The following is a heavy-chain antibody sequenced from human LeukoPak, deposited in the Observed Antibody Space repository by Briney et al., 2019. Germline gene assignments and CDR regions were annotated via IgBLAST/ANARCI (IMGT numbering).Heavy chain of an antibody. CDR2: IYYSGST. Sequence: KPSETLSLTCTVSGGSISSYYWSWIRQPPGKGLEWIGYIYYSGSTNYNPSLKSRVTISVDTSKNQFSLKLSSVTAADTAVYYCARLELGSFDHWGQGTLVTVSS. D-gene: IGHD1-7*01. CDR1: GGSISSYY. V-gene: IGHV4-59*08. CDR3: ARLELGSFDH. J-gene: IGHJ4*02.